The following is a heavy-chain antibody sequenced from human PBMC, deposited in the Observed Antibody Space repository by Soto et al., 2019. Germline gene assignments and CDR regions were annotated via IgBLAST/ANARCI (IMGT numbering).Heavy chain of an antibody. J-gene: IGHJ6*02. D-gene: IGHD3-10*01. CDR1: GYTLTSYG. CDR3: ATTIGSSYYNHGMDV. Sequence: QVQLVQSGAEVTKPGASVKVSCKASGYTLTSYGISWVRQAPGQGLEWMGWISAYNGDTNYAQSLQGRVTMTTDTTTTPAYMKLQSQRSDETAVYYCATTIGSSYYNHGMDVWGQGNTVTVSS. CDR2: ISAYNGDT. V-gene: IGHV1-18*01.